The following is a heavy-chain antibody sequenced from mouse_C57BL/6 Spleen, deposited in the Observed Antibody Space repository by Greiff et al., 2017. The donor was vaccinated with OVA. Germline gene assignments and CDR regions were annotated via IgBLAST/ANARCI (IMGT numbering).Heavy chain of an antibody. Sequence: VQLQQSGAELVRPGASVTLSCKASGYTFTDYEMHWVKQTPVHGLEWIGAIDPETGGTAYNQKFKGKAILTADKSSSTAYMELRSLTSEDSAVYYCTRYYGSSDFDYWGQGTTLTVSS. V-gene: IGHV1-15*01. CDR2: IDPETGGT. D-gene: IGHD1-1*01. J-gene: IGHJ2*01. CDR1: GYTFTDYE. CDR3: TRYYGSSDFDY.